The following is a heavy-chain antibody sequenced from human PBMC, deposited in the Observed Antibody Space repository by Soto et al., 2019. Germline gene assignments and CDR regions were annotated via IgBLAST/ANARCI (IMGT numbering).Heavy chain of an antibody. Sequence: QVQLQESGPGLVKPSQTLSLTCTVSGGSISSGGYYWSWIRQHPGKGLEWIGYICYSGGTYYNPSLKSRVTISVDTSKNQFSLKLSSVTAADTAVYYCARERGGGGYEFDYWGQGTLVTVSS. D-gene: IGHD5-12*01. J-gene: IGHJ4*02. CDR2: ICYSGGT. CDR3: ARERGGGGYEFDY. V-gene: IGHV4-31*03. CDR1: GGSISSGGYY.